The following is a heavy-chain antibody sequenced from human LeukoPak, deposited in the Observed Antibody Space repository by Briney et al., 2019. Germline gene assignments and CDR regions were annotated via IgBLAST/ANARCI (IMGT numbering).Heavy chain of an antibody. J-gene: IGHJ4*02. D-gene: IGHD3-22*01. CDR2: IYPGDSDT. CDR3: ARQYYYDSSGYWAQPFDY. CDR1: GYSFTSYW. Sequence: GESLMISCKGSGYSFTSYWIGWVRQMPGKGLEWMGIIYPGDSDTRYSPSFQGQVTISADKSISTAYLQWSSLKASDTAMYYCARQYYYDSSGYWAQPFDYWGQGTLVTVSS. V-gene: IGHV5-51*01.